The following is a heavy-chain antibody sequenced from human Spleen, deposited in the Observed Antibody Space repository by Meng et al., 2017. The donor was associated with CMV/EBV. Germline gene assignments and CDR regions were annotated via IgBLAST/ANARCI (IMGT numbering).Heavy chain of an antibody. J-gene: IGHJ4*02. V-gene: IGHV4-39*07. Sequence: SETLSLTCTVSGGAISSSDYYWGWIRQPPGKGLEWIGSIYYRGGTYYNPSLKSRATISVDTSKNQFSLKLSSVTAADTAVYYCARSGYSYGYSVDWGQGTLVTVSS. CDR2: IYYRGGT. CDR1: GGAISSSDYY. CDR3: ARSGYSYGYSVD. D-gene: IGHD5-18*01.